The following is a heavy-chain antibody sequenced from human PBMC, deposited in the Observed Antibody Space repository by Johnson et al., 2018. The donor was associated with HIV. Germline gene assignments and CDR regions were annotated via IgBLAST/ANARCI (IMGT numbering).Heavy chain of an antibody. CDR2: ISYDGSNK. V-gene: IGHV3-30*04. CDR3: ARERPGYGGHESFDI. CDR1: GFTFSSYA. Sequence: QEQLVESGGGVVQPGRSLRLSCAASGFTFSSYAMHWVRQAPGKGLEWVAVISYDGSNKYYADSVKGRFTISRDNSKNTLYLQMNSLRAEDTAVYHCARERPGYGGHESFDIGGQGTMVTVSS. D-gene: IGHD4-23*01. J-gene: IGHJ3*02.